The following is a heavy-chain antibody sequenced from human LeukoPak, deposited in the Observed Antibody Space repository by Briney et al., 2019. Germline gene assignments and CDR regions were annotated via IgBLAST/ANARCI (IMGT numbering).Heavy chain of an antibody. CDR1: GFTFSSYA. CDR2: ISGSGGST. J-gene: IGHJ6*03. Sequence: HPGGSLRLSCAASGFTFSSYAMSWVRQAPGKGLEWVSAISGSGGSTYYADSVKGRFTISRDNSKNTLYLQMNSLRAEDTAVYYCAKGKTGGYYYYMDVWGKGTTVTVSS. CDR3: AKGKTGGYYYYMDV. D-gene: IGHD1-1*01. V-gene: IGHV3-23*01.